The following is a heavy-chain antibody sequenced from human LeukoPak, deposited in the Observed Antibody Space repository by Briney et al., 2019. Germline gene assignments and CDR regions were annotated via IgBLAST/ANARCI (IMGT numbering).Heavy chain of an antibody. J-gene: IGHJ4*02. CDR2: INPNSGDT. D-gene: IGHD2-2*01. CDR3: ARDYCSSTSCLFDY. Sequence: ASVKVSCKASGYTFTCYHMHWVRQAPGQGLEWMGRINPNSGDTNYAQKFQGRVTMTRDTSISTAYMELSRLRSDDTAVYYCARDYCSSTSCLFDYWGQETLVTVSS. CDR1: GYTFTCYH. V-gene: IGHV1-2*06.